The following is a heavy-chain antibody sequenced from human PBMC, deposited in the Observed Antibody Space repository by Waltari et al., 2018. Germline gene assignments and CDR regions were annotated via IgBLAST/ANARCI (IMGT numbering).Heavy chain of an antibody. CDR3: ALDTGALWMDV. J-gene: IGHJ6*02. CDR1: EYTFTSSY. D-gene: IGHD2-21*01. V-gene: IGHV1-46*01. CDR2: INPSGGST. Sequence: QVQLVQSGAEVKKPGASVTIYCKTSEYTFTSSYIHWVRQAPGQGLEWMGIINPSGGSTIYAQKFQGRVTMTRDTSTSTVYMELSSLRSDDTAVYYCALDTGALWMDVWGQGTTVTVSS.